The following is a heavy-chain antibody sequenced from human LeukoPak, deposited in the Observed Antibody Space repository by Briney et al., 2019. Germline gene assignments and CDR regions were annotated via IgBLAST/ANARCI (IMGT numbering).Heavy chain of an antibody. J-gene: IGHJ4*02. CDR1: GFSFGYYW. V-gene: IGHV3-7*01. Sequence: PGGSLRLPCAASGFSFGYYWMSWVRQAPGKGLEWVANIKQDGSQIYYVDSVKGRFTISRDNSENTVYLQMNRLGVEDTAVYYCVGDFDYWGQGTLVTVSS. CDR2: IKQDGSQI. CDR3: VGDFDY.